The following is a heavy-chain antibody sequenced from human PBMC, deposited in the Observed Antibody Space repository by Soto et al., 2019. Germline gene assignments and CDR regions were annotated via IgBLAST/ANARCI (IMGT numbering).Heavy chain of an antibody. J-gene: IGHJ6*02. CDR3: ARGQFHHVSNYYYALDV. CDR1: GGTFSSYA. CDR2: FIPMFNRP. V-gene: IGHV1-69*01. Sequence: QVQLVQSGAEVKKPGSSVKVSCKASGGTFSSYAISGVRQAPGQGLEWMGGFIPMFNRPHSARKFQGRDTITADESTSTAYMDLSSLRSEDTAVYYCARGQFHHVSNYYYALDVWGQGTTVTVSS.